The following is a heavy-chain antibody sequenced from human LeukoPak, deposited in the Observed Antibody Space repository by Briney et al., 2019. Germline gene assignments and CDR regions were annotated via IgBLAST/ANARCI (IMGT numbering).Heavy chain of an antibody. CDR2: INHSGST. CDR3: ARGRYNWNVIYYFDY. CDR1: GGSFSGYY. D-gene: IGHD1-20*01. Sequence: SETLSLTCAVDGGSFSGYYWSWIRQPPGKGLEWIGEINHSGSTNYNPSLKSRVTISVDTSKNQFSLKLSSVTAADTAVYYCARGRYNWNVIYYFDYWGQGTLVTVSS. J-gene: IGHJ4*02. V-gene: IGHV4-34*01.